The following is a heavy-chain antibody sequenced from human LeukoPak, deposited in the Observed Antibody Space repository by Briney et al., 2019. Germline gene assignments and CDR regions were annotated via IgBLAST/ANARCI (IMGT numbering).Heavy chain of an antibody. J-gene: IGHJ4*02. D-gene: IGHD3-10*01. V-gene: IGHV3-23*01. Sequence: GGSLRLSCAASGFTFSSYAMSCVRQAPGKGLEWVSAISGGGGNTYYADSVKGRFSIYRDDSKNTVFLEVNGLRAVYTAAYCGAKSLYVGDHGGPSAWGQGTLVTVSS. CDR2: ISGGGGNT. CDR1: GFTFSSYA. CDR3: AKSLYVGDHGGPSA.